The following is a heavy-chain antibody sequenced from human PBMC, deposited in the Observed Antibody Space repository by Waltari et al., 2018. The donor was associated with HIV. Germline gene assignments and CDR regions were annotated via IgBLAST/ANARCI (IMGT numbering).Heavy chain of an antibody. J-gene: IGHJ4*02. CDR2: IGRSGGYI. Sequence: EVQLVESGGGLVKPGGSLRLSCAASGFTFSSYSLNWVRQAPGKGLEWVCSIGRSGGYIYYADSVKGRVTISRDNAKNSLFLQMNSLRAEDTAVYYCVRHTNSGYDYWGRGSLVTVSS. V-gene: IGHV3-21*02. CDR3: VRHTNSGYDY. D-gene: IGHD5-12*01. CDR1: GFTFSSYS.